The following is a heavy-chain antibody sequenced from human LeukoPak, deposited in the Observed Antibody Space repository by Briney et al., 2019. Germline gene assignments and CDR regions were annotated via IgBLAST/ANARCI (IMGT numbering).Heavy chain of an antibody. CDR2: ITNSGNSK. CDR3: ARDIGAWSAY. J-gene: IGHJ4*02. CDR1: EFTFSSYS. Sequence: RAGGSLRLSCAASEFTFSSYSMNWVRQAPGKGLEWVSYITNSGNSKSYADSVKGRFTISRDNAENSLYLQMNSLRAEDTAVYYCARDIGAWSAYWGQGTLVTVSS. D-gene: IGHD6-19*01. V-gene: IGHV3-48*01.